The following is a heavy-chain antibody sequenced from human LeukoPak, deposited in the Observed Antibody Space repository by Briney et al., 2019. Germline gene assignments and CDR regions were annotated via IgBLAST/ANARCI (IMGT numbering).Heavy chain of an antibody. V-gene: IGHV3-74*01. Sequence: PGGSLRLSCAASGFTFSSNWMHWVRQAPGKGLVWVSRINEDGSTTNYADSVKGRSTIFRDNAKNTLYLQMNSLRAEDTAVYYCARSFGVVIMETPYGMDVWGQGTTVTVSS. J-gene: IGHJ6*02. CDR1: GFTFSSNW. CDR2: INEDGSTT. D-gene: IGHD3-3*01. CDR3: ARSFGVVIMETPYGMDV.